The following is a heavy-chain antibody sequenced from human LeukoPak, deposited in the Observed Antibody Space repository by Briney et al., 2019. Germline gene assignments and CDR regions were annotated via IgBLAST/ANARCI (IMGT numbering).Heavy chain of an antibody. Sequence: GRSLGLSCAASGFTFSSYGMHWVRQAPGKGLEWVAVISYDGSNKYYAESVKGRFTISRDNSKNTLYLQMNSLRAEDTVVYYCAKGYYDNDYWGQGTLVTVSS. CDR3: AKGYYDNDY. V-gene: IGHV3-30*18. CDR1: GFTFSSYG. J-gene: IGHJ4*02. D-gene: IGHD3-9*01. CDR2: ISYDGSNK.